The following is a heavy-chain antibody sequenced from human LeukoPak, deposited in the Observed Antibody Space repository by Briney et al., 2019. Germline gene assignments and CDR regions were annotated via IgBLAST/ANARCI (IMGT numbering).Heavy chain of an antibody. V-gene: IGHV1-69*08. CDR1: GGTFSSYT. D-gene: IGHD2-15*01. J-gene: IGHJ6*02. Sequence: TVKVSCKASGGTFSSYTISWVRQAPGQGLEWMGRIIPILGTANYAQKFQGRVTITADKSTSTAYMELSSLRSEDTAVYYCARGGWPHARGMDVWGQGTTVTVSS. CDR3: ARGGWPHARGMDV. CDR2: IIPILGTA.